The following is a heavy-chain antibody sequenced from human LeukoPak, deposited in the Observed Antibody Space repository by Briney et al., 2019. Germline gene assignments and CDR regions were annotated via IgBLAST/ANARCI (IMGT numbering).Heavy chain of an antibody. J-gene: IGHJ6*03. D-gene: IGHD3-3*01. CDR3: AREAGYDFWSGYYRRGYYYYMDV. CDR1: GYTFTSYG. CDR2: ISAYNGNT. Sequence: GASVKVSCKASGYTFTSYGISWVRQAPGQGLEWMGWISAYNGNTNYAQKLQGRVIMTTDTSTSTAYMELRSLRSDDTAVYYCAREAGYDFWSGYYRRGYYYYMDVWGKGTTVTVSS. V-gene: IGHV1-18*01.